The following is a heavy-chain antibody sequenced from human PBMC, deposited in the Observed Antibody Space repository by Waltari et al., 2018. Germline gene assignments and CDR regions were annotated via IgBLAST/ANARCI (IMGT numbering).Heavy chain of an antibody. CDR3: ASVLWGFDY. J-gene: IGHJ4*02. D-gene: IGHD2-21*01. CDR1: GFTFSSYS. V-gene: IGHV3-48*04. CDR2: ISSSSSTI. Sequence: EVQLVESGGGLVQPGGSLRLSCAASGFTFSSYSMNWVRQAPGKGLEWVSDISSSSSTIYYADSVKGRFTISRDNSKNSLYLQMNSLRAEDTAVYYCASVLWGFDYWGQGTLVTVSS.